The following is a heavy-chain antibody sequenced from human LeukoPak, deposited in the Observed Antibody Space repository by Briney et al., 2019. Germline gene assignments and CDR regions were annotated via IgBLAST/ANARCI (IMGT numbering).Heavy chain of an antibody. CDR2: IYPGDSDT. CDR3: SRGAAGTTPDYYYFGLDV. J-gene: IGHJ6*02. Sequence: GESLKISCKGSGYRFTDYWIGWVRQMPGKGLEWMGIIYPGDSDTKYSPSFQGQVTISADKSNNTAHLQWSSLNDADTPMYYCSRGAAGTTPDYYYFGLDVWGQGTTVRVSS. V-gene: IGHV5-51*01. D-gene: IGHD1-7*01. CDR1: GYRFTDYW.